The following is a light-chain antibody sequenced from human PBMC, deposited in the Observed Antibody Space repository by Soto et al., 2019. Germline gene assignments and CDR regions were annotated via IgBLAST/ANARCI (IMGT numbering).Light chain of an antibody. Sequence: EIVLTQSPATLSLSPGERATLSCRASQSVSSYLAWYQQKPGQAPRLLIYDASNRATGTPARFSGSGSGTDFTLTISSLEPEDFAVYYCHQRSNWPRTFGQGTKVEIK. CDR3: HQRSNWPRT. CDR2: DAS. J-gene: IGKJ1*01. V-gene: IGKV3-11*01. CDR1: QSVSSY.